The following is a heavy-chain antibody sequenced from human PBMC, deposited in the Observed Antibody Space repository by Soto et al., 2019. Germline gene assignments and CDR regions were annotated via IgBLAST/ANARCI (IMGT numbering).Heavy chain of an antibody. CDR1: GFTFSSYA. CDR3: ARDLRSSGYVYYFDY. J-gene: IGHJ4*02. CDR2: ISYDGSNK. V-gene: IGHV3-30-3*01. D-gene: IGHD5-12*01. Sequence: GSLRLSCAASGFTFSSYAMHWVRQAPGKGLEWVAVISYDGSNKYYADSVKGRFTISRDNSKNTLYLQMNSLRAEDTAVYYCARDLRSSGYVYYFDYWGQGTLVTVSS.